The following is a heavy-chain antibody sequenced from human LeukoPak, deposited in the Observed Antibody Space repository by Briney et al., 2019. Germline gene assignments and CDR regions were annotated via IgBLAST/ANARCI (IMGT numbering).Heavy chain of an antibody. D-gene: IGHD3-9*01. V-gene: IGHV3-11*04. CDR1: GGSFSGYY. Sequence: KSSETLSLTCAVYGGSFSGYYWSWIRQPPGKGLEWVSYISSSGSTIYYADSVKGRFTISRDNAKNSLYLQMNSLRAEDTAVYYCARGRYYDILTGYYIHPAPFDYWGQGTLVTVSS. CDR2: ISSSGSTI. CDR3: ARGRYYDILTGYYIHPAPFDY. J-gene: IGHJ4*02.